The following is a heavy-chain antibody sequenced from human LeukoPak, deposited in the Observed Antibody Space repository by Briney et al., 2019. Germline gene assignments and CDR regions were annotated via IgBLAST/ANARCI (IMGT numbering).Heavy chain of an antibody. J-gene: IGHJ6*03. CDR2: IIPIFGTA. Sequence: ASVKVSCKASGGTFSSYAISWVRQAPGQGLEWMGGIIPIFGTANYAQKFQGRVTMTRDTSTSTVYMELSSLRSEDTAVYYCARDGAEVSSWYARYYYYMDVWGKGTTVTISS. D-gene: IGHD6-13*01. CDR3: ARDGAEVSSWYARYYYYMDV. V-gene: IGHV1-69*05. CDR1: GGTFSSYA.